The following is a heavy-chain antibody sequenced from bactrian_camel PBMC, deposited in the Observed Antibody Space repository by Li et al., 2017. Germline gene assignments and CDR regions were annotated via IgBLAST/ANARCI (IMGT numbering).Heavy chain of an antibody. Sequence: QVQLVESGGGSVQAGGSLRLSCAVPPYGYTRYCLGWFRQSPGKEREGVASLSVDGITTYADSVKGRFTISQDNAKNALTLQMDSLKPEDTAKYYCAARLYGGYASTCADARAFTDWGRGTQVTVS. CDR1: PYGYTRYC. CDR3: AARLYGGYASTCADARAFTD. V-gene: IGHV3S68*01. D-gene: IGHD1*01. CDR2: LSVDGIT. J-gene: IGHJ4*01.